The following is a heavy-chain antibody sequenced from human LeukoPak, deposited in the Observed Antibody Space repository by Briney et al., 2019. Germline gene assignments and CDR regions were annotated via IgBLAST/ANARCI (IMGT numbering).Heavy chain of an antibody. V-gene: IGHV3-30-3*01. J-gene: IGHJ4*02. Sequence: GGSLGLSCAASGFTFSSYAMHWVRQAPGKGLEWVAVISYDGSNKYYADSVKGRFTISRDNSKNTLYLQMNSLRAEDTAVYYCARVPRSGPDYWGQGTLVTVSS. CDR1: GFTFSSYA. CDR2: ISYDGSNK. CDR3: ARVPRSGPDY. D-gene: IGHD3-10*01.